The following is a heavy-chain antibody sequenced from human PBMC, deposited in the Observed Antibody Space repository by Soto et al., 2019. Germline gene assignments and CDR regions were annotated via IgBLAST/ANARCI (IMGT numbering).Heavy chain of an antibody. D-gene: IGHD6-13*01. CDR3: AKVGLSSSWYFDY. CDR1: GFTFSSYA. V-gene: IGHV3-23*01. CDR2: ISGSGGST. J-gene: IGHJ4*02. Sequence: GESLKISCAASGFTFSSYAMSWVRQAPGKGLEWVSAISGSGGSTYYADSVKGRFTISRDNSKNTLYLQMNSMRAEDTVVYFWAKVGLSSSWYFDYWGQGTLVTVSS.